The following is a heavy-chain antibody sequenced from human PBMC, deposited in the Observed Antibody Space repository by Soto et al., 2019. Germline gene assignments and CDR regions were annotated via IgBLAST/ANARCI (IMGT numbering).Heavy chain of an antibody. J-gene: IGHJ6*02. D-gene: IGHD4-17*01. CDR3: TTTVTPWYYGLDA. CDR2: IRTRGNSYAT. V-gene: IGHV3-73*01. CDR1: GYSFIGSA. Sequence: GGSLRLSCAASGYSFIGSAIYWVRQASGKGLEWVARIRTRGNSYATAYAASMKGRFTVSRDDSKNMAYLQMDGLKTEDTAVYYCTTTVTPWYYGLDAWGQGTTVTVSS.